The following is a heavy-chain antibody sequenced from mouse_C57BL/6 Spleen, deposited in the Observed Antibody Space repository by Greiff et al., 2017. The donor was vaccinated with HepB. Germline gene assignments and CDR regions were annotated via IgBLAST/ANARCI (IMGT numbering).Heavy chain of an antibody. V-gene: IGHV5-17*01. CDR2: ISSCSSTI. CDR1: GFTFSDYG. Sequence: EVQLVESGGGLVKPGGSLKLSCAASGFTFSDYGMHWVRQAPEKGLEWVAYISSCSSTIYYADTVKGRFTISRDNAKNTLFLQMTSLRSEDTAMYYCAGRFYYAMDDWGQGTSVTASS. J-gene: IGHJ4*01. CDR3: AGRFYYAMDD.